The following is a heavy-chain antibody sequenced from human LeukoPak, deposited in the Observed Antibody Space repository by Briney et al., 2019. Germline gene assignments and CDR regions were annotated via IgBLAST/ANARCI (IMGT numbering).Heavy chain of an antibody. V-gene: IGHV4-39*01. CDR1: GGSISSSTYY. Sequence: SETLSLTCTVSGGSISSSTYYWGWIRQPPGKGLEWIGSIYYSGSTYYNPSLKSRVTISVDTPKNQFSLKLTSVTAADTAVYYCATRRVAVGPGGAFDIWGQGTMVTVSS. D-gene: IGHD6-19*01. J-gene: IGHJ3*02. CDR2: IYYSGST. CDR3: ATRRVAVGPGGAFDI.